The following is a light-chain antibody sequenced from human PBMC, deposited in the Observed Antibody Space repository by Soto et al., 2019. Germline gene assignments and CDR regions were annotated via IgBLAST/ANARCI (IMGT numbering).Light chain of an antibody. J-gene: IGKJ1*01. CDR2: GAS. V-gene: IGKV3-20*01. CDR3: HQYISSVT. CDR1: QSVDTTF. Sequence: EIVLTQSPGSLSLSPGQSATLSCRASQSVDTTFFAWYQKKPGQAPRLFIYGASKRATGIPDRFSGSGSGTDFTLIISRLEPEDLAVYYGHQYISSVTFGRGTKVEIK.